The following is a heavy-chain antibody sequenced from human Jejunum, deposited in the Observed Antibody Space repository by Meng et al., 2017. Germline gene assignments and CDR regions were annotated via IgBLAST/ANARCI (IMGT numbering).Heavy chain of an antibody. Sequence: VKLQQWGAGQLKPSGTLSIPCAVYGGSISDYYWTWIRQPPGKGLEWIGEINDNGSTNYNPSLKSRVTISVDTSKSQFYLRVRSVTAADTAVYYCARGNEYSNYGADFWGQGTLVTVSS. CDR2: INDNGST. D-gene: IGHD4-11*01. CDR1: GGSISDYY. V-gene: IGHV4-34*01. CDR3: ARGNEYSNYGADF. J-gene: IGHJ4*02.